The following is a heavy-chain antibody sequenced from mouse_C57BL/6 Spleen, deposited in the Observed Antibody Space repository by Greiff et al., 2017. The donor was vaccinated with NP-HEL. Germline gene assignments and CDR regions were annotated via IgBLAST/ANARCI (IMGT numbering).Heavy chain of an antibody. CDR2: IWSGGST. V-gene: IGHV2-2*01. Sequence: QVQLQQSGPGLVQPSQSLSITCTVSGFSLTSYGVHWVRQSPGKGLEWLGVIWSGGSTDYNAAFISRLSISKDNSKSQVFFKMNSLQADDTAIYYCARDFTTVVATDWYFDVWGTGTTVTVSS. J-gene: IGHJ1*03. CDR3: ARDFTTVVATDWYFDV. D-gene: IGHD1-1*01. CDR1: GFSLTSYG.